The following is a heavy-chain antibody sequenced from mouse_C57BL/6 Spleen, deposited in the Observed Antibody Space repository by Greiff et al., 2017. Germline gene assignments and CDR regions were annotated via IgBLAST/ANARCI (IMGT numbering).Heavy chain of an antibody. J-gene: IGHJ4*01. CDR1: GFSFNTYA. V-gene: IGHV10-1*01. CDR3: VRHKLQDYYAMDY. D-gene: IGHD2-1*01. Sequence: EVKLEESGGGLVQPKGSLKLSCAASGFSFNTYAMNWVRQAPGKGLEWVARIRSKSNNYATYYADSVKDRFTISRDDSESMLYLQMNNFKTEDTAMYYCVRHKLQDYYAMDYWGQGTSVTVSS. CDR2: IRSKSNNYAT.